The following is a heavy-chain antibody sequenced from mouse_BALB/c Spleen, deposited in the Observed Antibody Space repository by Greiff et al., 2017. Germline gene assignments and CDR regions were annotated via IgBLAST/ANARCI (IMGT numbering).Heavy chain of an antibody. CDR2: IRNKANGYTT. V-gene: IGHV7-3*02. CDR3: ARVYRYDGYFDY. Sequence: VQGVESGGGLVQPGGSLRLSCATSGFTFTDYYMSWVRQPPGKALEWLGFIRNKANGYTTEYSASVKGRFTISRDNSQSILYLQMNTLRAEDSATYYCARVYRYDGYFDYWGQGTTLTVSS. J-gene: IGHJ2*01. D-gene: IGHD2-14*01. CDR1: GFTFTDYY.